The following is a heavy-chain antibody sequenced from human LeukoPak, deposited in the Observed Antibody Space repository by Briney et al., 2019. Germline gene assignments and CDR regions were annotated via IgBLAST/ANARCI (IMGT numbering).Heavy chain of an antibody. CDR1: GFTFSAYG. D-gene: IGHD3-10*01. V-gene: IGHV3-33*01. CDR3: ARDFGARPFDI. J-gene: IGHJ3*02. CDR2: IWRDGSNE. Sequence: PGGSLRLSCAASGFTFSAYGMHWVRQAPGKGLEWVAVIWRDGSNENYPDSVKGRFTISRDNSKNTLFLQMNSLRTEDTAVYYCARDFGARPFDIWGQGTMVTVSS.